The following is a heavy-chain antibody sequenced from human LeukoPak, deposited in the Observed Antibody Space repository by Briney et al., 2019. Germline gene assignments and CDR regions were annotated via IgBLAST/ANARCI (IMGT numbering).Heavy chain of an antibody. CDR3: ARSEYSSGWNFDY. CDR2: IWYDGSNK. D-gene: IGHD6-19*01. Sequence: PGGSLRLSCAASGFTFSSYSMNWVRQAPGKGLEWVAVIWYDGSNKYYADSVKGRFTISRDNSKNTLYLQMNSLRAEDTAVYYCARSEYSSGWNFDYWGQGTLVTVSS. CDR1: GFTFSSYS. J-gene: IGHJ4*02. V-gene: IGHV3-33*08.